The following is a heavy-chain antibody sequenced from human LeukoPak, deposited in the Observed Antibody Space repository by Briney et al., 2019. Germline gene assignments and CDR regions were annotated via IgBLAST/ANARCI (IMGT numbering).Heavy chain of an antibody. V-gene: IGHV3-66*01. Sequence: PGGSLRPSCAASGFTFSSYAMSWVRLAPGKGLEWVSVIYSNGKAYYTDSVKGRFTISRDIAQNTLFLQMNNLRAEDTAVYYCARDRADGYNYGDSFDYWGQGTLVTVSS. CDR1: GFTFSSYA. CDR2: IYSNGKA. J-gene: IGHJ4*02. CDR3: ARDRADGYNYGDSFDY. D-gene: IGHD5-18*01.